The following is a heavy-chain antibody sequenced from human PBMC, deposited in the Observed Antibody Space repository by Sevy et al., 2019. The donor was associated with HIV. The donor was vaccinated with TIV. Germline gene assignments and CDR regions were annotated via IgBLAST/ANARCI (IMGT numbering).Heavy chain of an antibody. CDR3: ARQQQLVYFDY. Sequence: SETLSLTCTVSGGSISSSSYYWGWIRQPPGKGLEWIGSIYYSGSTYYNPSLKSRVTISVDTSKNQFSLKLSSVTAADTAVYYCARQQQLVYFDYWGQGTVVTVSS. D-gene: IGHD6-13*01. CDR1: GGSISSSSYY. V-gene: IGHV4-39*01. CDR2: IYYSGST. J-gene: IGHJ4*02.